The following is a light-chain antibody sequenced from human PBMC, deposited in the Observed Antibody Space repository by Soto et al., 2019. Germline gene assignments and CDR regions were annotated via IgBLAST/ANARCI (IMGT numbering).Light chain of an antibody. J-gene: IGLJ2*01. CDR2: GNS. CDR3: QSYDSSLSGSVV. CDR1: SSNIGAGYD. V-gene: IGLV1-40*01. Sequence: QAVVTQPPSVSGAPGQRVTISCTGSSSNIGAGYDVHWYQQLPETAPKLLIYGNSNRPSGVPDRFSGSKSGTSASLAITGLQAEDEADYYCQSYDSSLSGSVVFGGGTQLTVL.